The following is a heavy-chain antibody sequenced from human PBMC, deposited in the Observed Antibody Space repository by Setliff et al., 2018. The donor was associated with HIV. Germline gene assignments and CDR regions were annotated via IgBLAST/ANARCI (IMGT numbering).Heavy chain of an antibody. CDR3: AAGAGVVTAHNWFDP. Sequence: ASVKVSCKTSGYIFTDYYMHWVQQAPGEGLEWMGRVDPQDGETKYAEKFQGRVTITADESTNTAYMELSSLRSDDTAVSYCAAGAGVVTAHNWFDPWGQGTLVTVSS. CDR2: VDPQDGET. V-gene: IGHV1-69-2*01. CDR1: GYIFTDYY. J-gene: IGHJ5*02. D-gene: IGHD2-21*02.